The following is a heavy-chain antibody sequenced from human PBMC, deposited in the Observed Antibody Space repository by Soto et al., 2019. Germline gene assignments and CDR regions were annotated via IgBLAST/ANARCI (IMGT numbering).Heavy chain of an antibody. Sequence: PSETLSLTCAVSGGSISSGGYSWSWIRQPPGKGLEWIGYIYHSGSTYYNPSLKSRVTISVDRSKNQFSLKLSSVTAADTAVYYCARVRGRWWYFDYWGQGTLVTVSS. D-gene: IGHD2-15*01. CDR1: GGSISSGGYS. J-gene: IGHJ4*02. V-gene: IGHV4-30-2*01. CDR2: IYHSGST. CDR3: ARVRGRWWYFDY.